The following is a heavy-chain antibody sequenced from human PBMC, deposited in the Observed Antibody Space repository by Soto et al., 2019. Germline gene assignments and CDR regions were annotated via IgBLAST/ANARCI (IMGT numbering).Heavy chain of an antibody. CDR1: GYAFSSYA. CDR2: INIGSGNT. CDR3: ARDGGDCGYRLAYYYYIGMDV. D-gene: IGHD2-21*02. V-gene: IGHV1-3*05. J-gene: IGHJ6*02. Sequence: QVQLVQSGAEEKKPGASVKVSCKASGYAFSSYAMHWVRQAPGQRLAWMGWINIGSGNTEYSQNFQDRITITRDTSASTVYMELSGLRYEDTAVYYCARDGGDCGYRLAYYYYIGMDVWSQGTAVTVSS.